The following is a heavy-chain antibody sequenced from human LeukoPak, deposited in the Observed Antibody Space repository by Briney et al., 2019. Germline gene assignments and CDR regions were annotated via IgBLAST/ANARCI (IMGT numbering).Heavy chain of an antibody. CDR1: GFTFSSYS. CDR2: ISSSSSYI. CDR3: ARAVRGYSGYDYGY. Sequence: GGSLRLSCAASGFTFSSYSMNWVRQAPGKGLEWVSSISSSSSYIYYADSVKGRFTIPRDNAKNSLYLQMNSLRAEDTAVYYCARAVRGYSGYDYGYWGQGTLVTVSS. D-gene: IGHD5-12*01. J-gene: IGHJ4*02. V-gene: IGHV3-21*01.